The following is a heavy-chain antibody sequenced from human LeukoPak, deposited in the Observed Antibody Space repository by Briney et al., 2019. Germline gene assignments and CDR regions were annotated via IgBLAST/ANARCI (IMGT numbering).Heavy chain of an antibody. Sequence: GGSLRLSCAASGFTFNNYNMNWVRQAPGKGLEWVSVIYSGGSTYYADSVKGRFTISRDNSKNTLYLQMNSLRAEDTAVYYCAREGQLTGRPYYYMDVWGKGTTVTVSS. J-gene: IGHJ6*03. D-gene: IGHD6-13*01. CDR3: AREGQLTGRPYYYMDV. CDR1: GFTFNNYN. CDR2: IYSGGST. V-gene: IGHV3-66*02.